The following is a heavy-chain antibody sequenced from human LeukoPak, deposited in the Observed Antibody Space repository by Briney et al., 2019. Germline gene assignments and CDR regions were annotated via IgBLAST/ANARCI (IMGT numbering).Heavy chain of an antibody. CDR2: INPNSGGT. Sequence: ASVKVSCKASGYAFTGYYMHWVRQAPGQGLGWMGWINPNSGGTNYAQKFQGWVTMTRDTSISTAYMELSRLRSDDTAVYYCARAKWELYYFDYWGQGTLVTVSS. D-gene: IGHD1-26*01. J-gene: IGHJ4*02. CDR3: ARAKWELYYFDY. CDR1: GYAFTGYY. V-gene: IGHV1-2*04.